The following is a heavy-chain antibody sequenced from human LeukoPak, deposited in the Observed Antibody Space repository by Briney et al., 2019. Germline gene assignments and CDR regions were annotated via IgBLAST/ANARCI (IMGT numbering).Heavy chain of an antibody. Sequence: GSLRLSCAASGFTFSNAWMSWVRQAPGKGLEWVGRIKSKTDGGTTDYAAPVKGRFTISRDDSKNTLYLQMNSLKTEDTAVYYCTTVLIPFLSNVDYWGQGTLVTVSS. CDR1: GFTFSNAW. V-gene: IGHV3-15*01. J-gene: IGHJ4*02. D-gene: IGHD2-15*01. CDR2: IKSKTDGGTT. CDR3: TTVLIPFLSNVDY.